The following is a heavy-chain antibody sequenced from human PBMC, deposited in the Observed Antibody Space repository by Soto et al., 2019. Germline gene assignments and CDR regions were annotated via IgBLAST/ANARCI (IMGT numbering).Heavy chain of an antibody. V-gene: IGHV3-23*01. Sequence: VGSLRLSCAASEFTFSCYAMTCVRQATGKGLEWVSLITGSGVTTYYADSVKGRFTIARDNSKNTLYLQMNSLRAGDTAIYYCAKAVSESIRYFDYWGQGTLVTVSS. CDR2: ITGSGVTT. CDR1: EFTFSCYA. CDR3: AKAVSESIRYFDY. J-gene: IGHJ4*02. D-gene: IGHD1-26*01.